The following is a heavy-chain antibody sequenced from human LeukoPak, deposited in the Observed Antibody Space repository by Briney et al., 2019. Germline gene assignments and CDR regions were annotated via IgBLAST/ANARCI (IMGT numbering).Heavy chain of an antibody. CDR1: GGSTSSYY. V-gene: IGHV4-59*01. J-gene: IGHJ5*02. CDR3: AKDSPEPT. Sequence: SETLSLTCTVSGGSTSSYYWNWIRQPPGKGLEWIGYMYYSGSTNYNPSLKSRVTISVDTSKTQFSLKLSSVTAADTAVYYCAKDSPEPTWGQGTLVTVSS. CDR2: MYYSGST. D-gene: IGHD1-14*01.